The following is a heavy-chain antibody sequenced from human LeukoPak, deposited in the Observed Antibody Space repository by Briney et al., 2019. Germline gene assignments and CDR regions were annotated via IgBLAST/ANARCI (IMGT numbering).Heavy chain of an antibody. V-gene: IGHV1-2*02. J-gene: IGHJ4*02. CDR3: ARETGDDILTGYDY. CDR1: GYTFTGYY. Sequence: ASVKVSCKASGYTFTGYYMHWVRQAPGQGLEWMGWINPNSGGTNYAQKFQGRVTMTRDTSISTAYMELSRLRSDDTAVYYCARETGDDILTGYDYRGQGTLVTVSS. D-gene: IGHD3-9*01. CDR2: INPNSGGT.